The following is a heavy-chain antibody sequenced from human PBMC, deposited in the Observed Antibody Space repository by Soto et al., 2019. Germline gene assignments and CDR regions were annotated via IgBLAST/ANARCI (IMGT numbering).Heavy chain of an antibody. CDR2: INAGNGNT. J-gene: IGHJ4*02. D-gene: IGHD3-3*01. CDR1: GYTFTSYA. V-gene: IGHV1-3*01. CDR3: ARAYDFWSGYFDY. Sequence: ASVKVSCKASGYTFTSYAMHWVRQAPGQRLEWMGWINAGNGNTKYSQKLQGRVTITRDTSASTAYMELSSLRSEDTAVYYCARAYDFWSGYFDYWGQGTLVTVSS.